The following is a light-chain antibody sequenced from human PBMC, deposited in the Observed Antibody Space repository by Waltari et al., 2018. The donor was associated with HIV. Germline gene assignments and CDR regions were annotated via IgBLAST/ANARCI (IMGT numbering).Light chain of an antibody. V-gene: IGLV1-40*01. CDR3: QSYDSRLSGSVV. J-gene: IGLJ2*01. CDR2: DNN. CDR1: NSNIGAGLD. Sequence: QSALTQPPSVSGAPGQSVTISCSGSNSNIGAGLDFCWYQQVPGTAPRLLIYDNNNRPSGVPDRFSGSKSGTSASLAINGLQSEDEADYYCQSYDSRLSGSVVFGGGTKVTVL.